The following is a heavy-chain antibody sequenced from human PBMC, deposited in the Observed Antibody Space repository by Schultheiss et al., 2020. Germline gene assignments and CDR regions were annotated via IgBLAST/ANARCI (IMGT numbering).Heavy chain of an antibody. V-gene: IGHV4-39*07. CDR3: ASLQYYYDSSGFPV. Sequence: SETLSLTCTVSGGSISSSSYYWGWIRQPPGKGLEWIGRIYTSGTTNYNSSLESRVTMSVDMPKNQFSLKLSSVTAADTAVYYCASLQYYYDSSGFPVWGKGTTVTVSS. D-gene: IGHD3-22*01. CDR1: GGSISSSSYY. CDR2: IYTSGTT. J-gene: IGHJ6*04.